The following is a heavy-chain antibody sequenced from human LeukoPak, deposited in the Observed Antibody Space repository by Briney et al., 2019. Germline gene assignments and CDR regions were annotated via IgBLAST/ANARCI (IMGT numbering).Heavy chain of an antibody. J-gene: IGHJ5*02. CDR1: GFSLSTSGVG. V-gene: IGHV2-5*02. CDR3: AHKYYDILTGYYPWFDP. D-gene: IGHD3-9*01. Sequence: SGPTLVKPTQTLTLTCTFSGFSLSTSGVGVGWIRQPPGKALEWLALIYWDDDKRYSPSLKSRLTITKDTSKNQVVLTMTNMDPVDTATYYCAHKYYDILTGYYPWFDPWGQGTLVTVSS. CDR2: IYWDDDK.